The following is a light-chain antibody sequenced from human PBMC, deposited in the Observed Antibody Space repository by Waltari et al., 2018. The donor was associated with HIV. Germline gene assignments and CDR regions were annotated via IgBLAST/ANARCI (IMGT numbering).Light chain of an antibody. Sequence: QSALTQPASVSGSPGQSITISCTGTSSDVSGYNYVSWYQQHTGKAPKLTIYEVTTRPSGVSNRFSVSKSGHTASLTISGLQAEDEADYYCSSYTSSSTQVFGGGTKVTVL. CDR2: EVT. CDR1: SSDVSGYNY. V-gene: IGLV2-14*03. CDR3: SSYTSSSTQV. J-gene: IGLJ3*02.